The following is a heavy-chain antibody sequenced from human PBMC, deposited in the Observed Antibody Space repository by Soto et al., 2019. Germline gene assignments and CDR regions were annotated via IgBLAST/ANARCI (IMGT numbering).Heavy chain of an antibody. CDR3: ASLSYGQLRYFDN. CDR2: IKQDGSDR. CDR1: KFTFGDYW. Sequence: PGGSLRLSCAVPKFTFGDYWMSWVRQPPGKGLEWISNIKQDGSDRNYADSVKGRFTISRDNADNSMYLQMNSPRAEDTAVYYCASLSYGQLRYFDNWGQGTLVTVSS. V-gene: IGHV3-7*01. J-gene: IGHJ4*02. D-gene: IGHD3-16*02.